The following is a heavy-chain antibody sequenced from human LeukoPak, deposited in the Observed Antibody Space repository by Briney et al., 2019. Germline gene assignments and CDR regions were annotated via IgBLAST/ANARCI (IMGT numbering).Heavy chain of an antibody. CDR3: AKDLGYGDYVPYY. CDR2: ISGSGGST. V-gene: IGHV3-23*01. Sequence: GGSLRLSCAASGFTFSSYAMSWVRQAPGKGLEWVSAISGSGGSTYYADSVKGRFTISRNNSKNTLYLQMNSLRAEDTAVYYCAKDLGYGDYVPYYWGQGTLVTVSS. D-gene: IGHD4-17*01. J-gene: IGHJ4*02. CDR1: GFTFSSYA.